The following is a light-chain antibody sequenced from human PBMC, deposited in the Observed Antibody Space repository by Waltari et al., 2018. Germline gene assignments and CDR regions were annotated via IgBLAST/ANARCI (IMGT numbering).Light chain of an antibody. CDR2: DIN. V-gene: IGLV2-11*01. J-gene: IGLJ3*02. CDR1: SSDVGANNF. Sequence: QSALTQPRSVSGSPGQSVTISCTGTSSDVGANNFVSWYQHHPDKAPKLIIYDINKRPAGVPDRFAGSKSCNTASLTIAGLQAEDEADYYCCSCVGRNIYWVFGGGTKLTVL. CDR3: CSCVGRNIYWV.